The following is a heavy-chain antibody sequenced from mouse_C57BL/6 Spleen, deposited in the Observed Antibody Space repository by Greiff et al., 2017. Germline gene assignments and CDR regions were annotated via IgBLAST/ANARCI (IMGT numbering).Heavy chain of an antibody. CDR1: GYTFTSYW. Sequence: QVQLKQPGAELVKPGASVKMSCKASGYTFTSYWITWVKQRPGQGLEWIGDIYPGSGSTNYNEKFKSKATLTVDTSSSTAYMQLSSLTSEDSAVYYCARSPFYYGNYEAMDYWGQGTSVTVSS. CDR2: IYPGSGST. J-gene: IGHJ4*01. D-gene: IGHD2-1*01. CDR3: ARSPFYYGNYEAMDY. V-gene: IGHV1-55*01.